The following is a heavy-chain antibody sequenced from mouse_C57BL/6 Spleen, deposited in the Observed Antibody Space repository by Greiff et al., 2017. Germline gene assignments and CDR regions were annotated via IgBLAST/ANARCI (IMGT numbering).Heavy chain of an antibody. V-gene: IGHV5-12*01. CDR1: GFTFSDYY. CDR2: ISNGGGST. J-gene: IGHJ3*01. Sequence: EVNVVESGGGLVQPGGSLKLSCAASGFTFSDYYMYWVRQTPEKRLEWVAYISNGGGSTYYPDTVKGRFTISRDNAKNTLYLQMSRLKSEDTAMYYCARRDDGYTLSWFAYWGQGTLVTVSA. CDR3: ARRDDGYTLSWFAY. D-gene: IGHD2-3*01.